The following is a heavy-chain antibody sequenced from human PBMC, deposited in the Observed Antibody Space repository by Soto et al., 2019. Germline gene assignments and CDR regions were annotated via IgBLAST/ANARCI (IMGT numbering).Heavy chain of an antibody. J-gene: IGHJ6*02. V-gene: IGHV3-30*18. CDR1: GFTFSSYG. D-gene: IGHD4-17*01. Sequence: QVQLVESGGGVVQPGRSLRLSCAASGFTFSSYGMHWVRQAPGKGLEWVAVISYDGSNKYYADSVKGRFTISRDNSKNTLYLQMNSLRAEDTAVYYCAKDKQADYDRYYYYGMDVWGQGTTVTVSS. CDR3: AKDKQADYDRYYYYGMDV. CDR2: ISYDGSNK.